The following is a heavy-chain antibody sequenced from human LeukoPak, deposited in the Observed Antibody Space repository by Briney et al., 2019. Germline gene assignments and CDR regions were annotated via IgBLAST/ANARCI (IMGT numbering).Heavy chain of an antibody. J-gene: IGHJ4*02. Sequence: PGRSLRLSCAASGFTFSSYGMHWVRQAPGKGLEWVAVIWYDGINKYYADYVKGRFTISRDDSKNTLYLQMNGLRAEDTAVYYCARGMVGATYFDYWGQGTLVTVSS. D-gene: IGHD1-26*01. V-gene: IGHV3-33*01. CDR2: IWYDGINK. CDR1: GFTFSSYG. CDR3: ARGMVGATYFDY.